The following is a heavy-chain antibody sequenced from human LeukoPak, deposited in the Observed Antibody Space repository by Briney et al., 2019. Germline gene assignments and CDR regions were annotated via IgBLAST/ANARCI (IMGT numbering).Heavy chain of an antibody. CDR3: AREAVTRNYFDY. CDR2: IFSGGST. V-gene: IGHV3-53*01. J-gene: IGHJ4*02. CDR1: GVSMSSSPYY. Sequence: PSETLSLTCTVSGVSMSSSPYYWGWIRQPPGKGLEWVSIIFSGGSTYYADSVKGRFTISRDNSKNTLYLQMNSLRAEDTAVYYCAREAVTRNYFDYWGQGTPVTVSS. D-gene: IGHD4-17*01.